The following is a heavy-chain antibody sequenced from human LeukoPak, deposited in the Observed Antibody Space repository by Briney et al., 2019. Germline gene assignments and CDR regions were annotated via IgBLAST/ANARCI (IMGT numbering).Heavy chain of an antibody. V-gene: IGHV3-7*01. CDR1: GFNFGSQW. CDR2: IKQEGNDK. D-gene: IGHD3-10*01. CDR3: ATHPGDSWFGYLQL. Sequence: GGSLRLSCAASGFNFGSQWMHWVRQAPGKGLEWVAHIKQEGNDKYYVDSVEGRFTVSRDNAKNSLYLQMNSLRAEDTAVYYCATHPGDSWFGYLQLWGQGTLVTVSS. J-gene: IGHJ4*02.